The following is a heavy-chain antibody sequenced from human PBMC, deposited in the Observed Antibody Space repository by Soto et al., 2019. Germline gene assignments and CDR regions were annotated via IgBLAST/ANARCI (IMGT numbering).Heavy chain of an antibody. CDR3: ARQALGYCSSGGCYYYYGMDV. D-gene: IGHD2-2*01. J-gene: IGHJ6*02. Sequence: GESLKISCKGSGYSFSNYWIGWVRQMPGKGLEWMGIIYPGDSDTRYSPSFKGQVTMSADKSISTAYLQWSSLKASDTAIYYCARQALGYCSSGGCYYYYGMDVWGQGTTVTVSS. CDR1: GYSFSNYW. V-gene: IGHV5-51*01. CDR2: IYPGDSDT.